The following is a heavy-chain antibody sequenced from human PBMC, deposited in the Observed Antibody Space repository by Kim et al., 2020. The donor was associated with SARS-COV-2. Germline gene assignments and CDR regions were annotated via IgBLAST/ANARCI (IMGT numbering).Heavy chain of an antibody. Sequence: SETLSLTCAVYGGSFSGYYWSWIRQPPGKGLEWIGEINHSGSTNYNPSLKSRVTISVDTSKNQFSLKLSSVTAADTAVYYCAREDDYGGNSWGQGTLVTVSS. CDR2: INHSGST. CDR3: AREDDYGGNS. J-gene: IGHJ4*02. CDR1: GGSFSGYY. D-gene: IGHD4-17*01. V-gene: IGHV4-34*01.